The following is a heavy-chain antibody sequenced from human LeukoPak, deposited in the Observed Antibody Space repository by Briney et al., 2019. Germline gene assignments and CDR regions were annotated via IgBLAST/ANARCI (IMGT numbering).Heavy chain of an antibody. CDR2: IIPIFGTA. D-gene: IGHD3-3*01. Sequence: ASVKVSCKAPGGTFSSYAISWVRQAPGQGLEWMGGIIPIFGTANYAQKFQGRVTITADESTSTAYMELSSLRSEDTAVYYCASLYYDVWSGYYTGIGYWGQGALVTVSS. CDR1: GGTFSSYA. CDR3: ASLYYDVWSGYYTGIGY. J-gene: IGHJ4*02. V-gene: IGHV1-69*13.